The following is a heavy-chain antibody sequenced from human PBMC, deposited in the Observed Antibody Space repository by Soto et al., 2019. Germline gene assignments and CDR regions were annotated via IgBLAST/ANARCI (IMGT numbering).Heavy chain of an antibody. V-gene: IGHV3-30*18. Sequence: GGSLRLSCAASGFSFSRYGIHWVRQAPGKGLEWVAVISYDESTTFYADSVRGRFTISRDNSKNTLFLQMNSLRPEDTAVYYCSKAMIGSYDSDAFDVWGQGTMVTVSS. J-gene: IGHJ3*01. CDR3: SKAMIGSYDSDAFDV. CDR1: GFSFSRYG. D-gene: IGHD3-22*01. CDR2: ISYDESTT.